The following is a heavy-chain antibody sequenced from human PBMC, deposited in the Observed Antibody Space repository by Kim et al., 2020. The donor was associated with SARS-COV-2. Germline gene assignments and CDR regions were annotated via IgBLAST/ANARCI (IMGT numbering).Heavy chain of an antibody. D-gene: IGHD2-15*01. CDR1: GFTFDDYA. CDR2: ISWNSGSI. V-gene: IGHV3-9*01. Sequence: GGSLRLSCAASGFTFDDYAMHWVRQAPGKGLEWVSGISWNSGSIGYADSVKGRFTISRDNAKNSLYLQMNSLRAEDTALYYCAKDIGAGGSLYYYYYYGMDVWGQGTTVTVSS. CDR3: AKDIGAGGSLYYYYYYGMDV. J-gene: IGHJ6*02.